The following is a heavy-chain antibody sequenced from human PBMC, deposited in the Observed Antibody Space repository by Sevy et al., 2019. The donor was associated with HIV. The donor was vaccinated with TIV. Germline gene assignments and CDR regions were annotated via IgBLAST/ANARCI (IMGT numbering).Heavy chain of an antibody. CDR1: GGSFSGYY. Sequence: SETLSLTCAVYGGSFSGYYWSWIRQPPGKGLEWIGEINHSGSTNYNPSLKSRVTISVDTSKNQFSLKLSSVTAADTAVYYCARCHCSGGSCYSGGFDYWGQGTLVTVSS. CDR3: ARCHCSGGSCYSGGFDY. D-gene: IGHD2-15*01. CDR2: INHSGST. J-gene: IGHJ4*02. V-gene: IGHV4-34*01.